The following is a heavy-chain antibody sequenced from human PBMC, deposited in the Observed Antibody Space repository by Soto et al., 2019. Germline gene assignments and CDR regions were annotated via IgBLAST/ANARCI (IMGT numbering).Heavy chain of an antibody. Sequence: SVKVSCKASGGTFSSYAISWVRQAPGQGLEWMGGIIPIFGTANYAQKFQGRVTITADESTSTAYMELSSLRAEDTAVYYCAKEAVARRHMDVWGQGTTVTVSS. V-gene: IGHV1-69*13. CDR2: IIPIFGTA. J-gene: IGHJ6*02. CDR3: AKEAVARRHMDV. D-gene: IGHD2-15*01. CDR1: GGTFSSYA.